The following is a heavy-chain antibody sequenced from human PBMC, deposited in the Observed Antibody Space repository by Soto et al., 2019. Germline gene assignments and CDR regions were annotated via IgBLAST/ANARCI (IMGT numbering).Heavy chain of an antibody. CDR2: IYDDGST. J-gene: IGHJ4*02. CDR3: ARHRSGTFSAGYFAS. V-gene: IGHV4-59*08. CDR1: GCSIINYY. D-gene: IGHD1-26*01. Sequence: QVQLQESGPGLVKPSETLSLTCTVSGCSIINYYWSWIRQPPGNGLEWIGYIYDDGSTDYNPSLKSRVTMLVDTSKNQFSLNLRVVTAADTAVYYCARHRSGTFSAGYFASWGQGTLVTVSS.